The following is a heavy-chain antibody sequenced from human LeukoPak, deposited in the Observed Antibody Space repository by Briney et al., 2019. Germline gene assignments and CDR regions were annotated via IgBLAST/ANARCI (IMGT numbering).Heavy chain of an antibody. Sequence: SQTLSLTCTVSGGSISSGSYYWSWIRQPAGKGLEWIGRIYTSGNTNYNPSLKSRVTISVDTSKNQFSLKLSSVTAADTAVYYCARFPGGAGAFDYWGQGTLVTVSS. V-gene: IGHV4-61*02. CDR3: ARFPGGAGAFDY. D-gene: IGHD6-19*01. J-gene: IGHJ4*02. CDR1: GGSISSGSYY. CDR2: IYTSGNT.